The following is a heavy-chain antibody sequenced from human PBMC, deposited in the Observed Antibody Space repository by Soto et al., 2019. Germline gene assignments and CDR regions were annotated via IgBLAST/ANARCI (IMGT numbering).Heavy chain of an antibody. D-gene: IGHD1-26*01. Sequence: PGGSLRLSCAASGFTFSSYAMHWVHQAPGKGLEWVAVISYDGSNKYYADSVKGRFTISRDNSKNTLYLQMNSLRAEDTAVYYCAKDVVVGATTGLGDYYYYYGMDVWGQGTTVTVSS. J-gene: IGHJ6*02. V-gene: IGHV3-30-3*01. CDR2: ISYDGSNK. CDR3: AKDVVVGATTGLGDYYYYYGMDV. CDR1: GFTFSSYA.